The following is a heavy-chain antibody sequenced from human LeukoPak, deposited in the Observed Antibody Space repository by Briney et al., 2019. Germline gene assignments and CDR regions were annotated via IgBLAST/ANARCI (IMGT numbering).Heavy chain of an antibody. CDR3: AKDIRWYYYDSSGYFDY. CDR2: IKQDGSEK. CDR1: GFTFSSYW. J-gene: IGHJ4*02. Sequence: GGSLRLSCAASGFTFSSYWMSWVRQAPRKGLEWVANIKQDGSEKYYVDSVKGRFTISRDNSKNTLYLQMNSLRAEDTAVYYCAKDIRWYYYDSSGYFDYWGQGTLVTVSS. V-gene: IGHV3-7*03. D-gene: IGHD3-22*01.